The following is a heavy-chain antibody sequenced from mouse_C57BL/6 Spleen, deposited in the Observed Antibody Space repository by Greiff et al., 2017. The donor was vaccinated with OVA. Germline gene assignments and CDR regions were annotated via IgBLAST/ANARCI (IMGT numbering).Heavy chain of an antibody. CDR1: GFSLTSYG. D-gene: IGHD2-10*02. CDR3: ARNRGYGNYEAWFAY. J-gene: IGHJ3*01. Sequence: QVQLKESGPGLVQPSQSLSITCTVSGFSLTSYGVHWVRQSPGKGLEWLGVIWSGGSTDYNAAFISRLSISKDNSKSQVFFKMNSLQADDTAIYYCARNRGYGNYEAWFAYWGQGTLVTVSA. V-gene: IGHV2-2*01. CDR2: IWSGGST.